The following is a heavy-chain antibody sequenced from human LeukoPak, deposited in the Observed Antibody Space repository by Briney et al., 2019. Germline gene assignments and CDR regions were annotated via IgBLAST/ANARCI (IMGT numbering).Heavy chain of an antibody. Sequence: PGGSLRLSCAASGFTFSSYVMSWVRQAPGKGLEWVSAISGSGGSSYYADSVKGRFTISRDNSKNTLYLQMNSLRAEDTAVYYCAKDRGGSYSGQPQFFDYWGQGTLVTVSS. CDR2: ISGSGGSS. CDR3: AKDRGGSYSGQPQFFDY. D-gene: IGHD1-26*01. J-gene: IGHJ4*02. CDR1: GFTFSSYV. V-gene: IGHV3-23*01.